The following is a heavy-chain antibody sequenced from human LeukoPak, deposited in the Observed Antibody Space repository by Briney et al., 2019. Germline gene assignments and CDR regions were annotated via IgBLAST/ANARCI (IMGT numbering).Heavy chain of an antibody. D-gene: IGHD5-24*01. CDR1: GGTFSSYA. V-gene: IGHV1-69*05. CDR2: IIPIFGKA. J-gene: IGHJ4*02. Sequence: GASVKVSCKASGGTFSSYAISWVRQAPGQGLEWMGGIIPIFGKANYAQKFQGRVTITTDESTSTAYMELSSLRSEDTAVYYCARVGRWLQLDYWGQGTLVTVSS. CDR3: ARVGRWLQLDY.